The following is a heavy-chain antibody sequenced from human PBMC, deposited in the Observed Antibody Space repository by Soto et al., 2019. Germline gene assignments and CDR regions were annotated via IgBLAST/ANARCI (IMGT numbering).Heavy chain of an antibody. J-gene: IGHJ4*02. D-gene: IGHD3-3*01. CDR1: GYTFTSYG. CDR2: ISAHNGNK. CDR3: ARVRDFWSGHPFDY. V-gene: IGHV1-18*01. Sequence: GASVKVSCKASGYTFTSYGISWVRQAPGQGLELMGWISAHNGNKNFAQKLQGRVTVSTDTFTSTAYMELRSLRSDDTAVYYCARVRDFWSGHPFDYWGQGTLVTVSS.